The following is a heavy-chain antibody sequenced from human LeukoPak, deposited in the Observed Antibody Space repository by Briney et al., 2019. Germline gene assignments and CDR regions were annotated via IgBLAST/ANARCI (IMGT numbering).Heavy chain of an antibody. Sequence: SETLSLTCTVSGGSISSYYWSWIRQPPGKGLEWIGYIYYSGSTNYNPSLKSRVTISVDTSKNQFSLKLSSVTAADTAVYYCARGVVPGGGGLGLGFDPWGQGTLVTVSS. V-gene: IGHV4-59*01. CDR1: GGSISSYY. CDR2: IYYSGST. J-gene: IGHJ5*02. CDR3: ARGVVPGGGGLGLGFDP. D-gene: IGHD2-15*01.